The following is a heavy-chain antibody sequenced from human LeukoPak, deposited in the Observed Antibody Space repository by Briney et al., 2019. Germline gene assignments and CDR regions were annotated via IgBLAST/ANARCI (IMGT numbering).Heavy chain of an antibody. CDR2: IYYSGST. J-gene: IGHJ3*02. V-gene: IGHV4-59*01. D-gene: IGHD1-26*01. CDR1: GGSISSYY. Sequence: SETLSLTCTVSGGSISSYYWCWIRQPPGKGLEWIGYIYYSGSTNYNPSLKSRVTISVDTSKNQFSLKLSSVTAADTAVYYCARASMGAISIAFDIWGQGTMVTVSS. CDR3: ARASMGAISIAFDI.